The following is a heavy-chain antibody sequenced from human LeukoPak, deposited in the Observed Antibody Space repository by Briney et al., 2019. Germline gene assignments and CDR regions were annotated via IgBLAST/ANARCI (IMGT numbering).Heavy chain of an antibody. D-gene: IGHD3-22*01. J-gene: IGHJ6*03. CDR3: ARDSSGYYVLSYYYMDV. Sequence: SETLSLTCAVSGYSISSGYYWGWIRQPPGKGLEWIGSIYHSGSTYYNPSLKSRVTISVDTSKNQFSLKLSSVTAADTAVYYCARDSSGYYVLSYYYMDVWGKGTTVTVSS. CDR2: IYHSGST. CDR1: GYSISSGYY. V-gene: IGHV4-38-2*02.